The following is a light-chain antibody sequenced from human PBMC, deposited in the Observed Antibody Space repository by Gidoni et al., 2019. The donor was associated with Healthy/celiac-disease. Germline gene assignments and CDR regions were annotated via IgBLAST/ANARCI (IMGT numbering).Light chain of an antibody. V-gene: IGLV2-14*03. CDR2: DGS. Sequence: QSALTQPASASGSPGQSITIPCTGTSSDVGGYNYVSWYQQHPGKAPKLMIYDGSNRPSGVSNRFSGSKSGNTASLTISGLQAEDEADYYCSSYTSSSTVVFGGGTKLTVL. J-gene: IGLJ2*01. CDR3: SSYTSSSTVV. CDR1: SSDVGGYNY.